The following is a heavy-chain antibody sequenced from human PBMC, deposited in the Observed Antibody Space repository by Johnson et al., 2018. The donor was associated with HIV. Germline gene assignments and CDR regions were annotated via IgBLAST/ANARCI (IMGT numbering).Heavy chain of an antibody. CDR2: ISWNSGSI. Sequence: VQLVESGGGVVQPGGSLRLSCAASGFMFDDYAMHWVRQAPGKGLEWVSGISWNSGSIGYADSVKGRFTISRDNAKNSLYLQMNSLRVDDTAIYYCARAYTYGAFDIWGQGTMVTVSS. CDR1: GFMFDDYA. V-gene: IGHV3-9*01. J-gene: IGHJ3*02. CDR3: ARAYTYGAFDI. D-gene: IGHD5-18*01.